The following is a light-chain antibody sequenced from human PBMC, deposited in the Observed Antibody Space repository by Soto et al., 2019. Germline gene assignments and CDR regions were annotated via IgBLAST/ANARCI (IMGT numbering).Light chain of an antibody. CDR3: QQYNNWPHT. J-gene: IGKJ2*01. Sequence: DIVMTQSPDSLAVSLGERATINCKSSQSVLRTSNDKNSLSWYQQKPGQPPKLLIYWASTRESGVPDRFSGSGSGTDFTLTISSLQAEDVAVYYCQQYNNWPHTFGQGTKLEIK. V-gene: IGKV4-1*01. CDR1: QSVLRTSNDKNS. CDR2: WAS.